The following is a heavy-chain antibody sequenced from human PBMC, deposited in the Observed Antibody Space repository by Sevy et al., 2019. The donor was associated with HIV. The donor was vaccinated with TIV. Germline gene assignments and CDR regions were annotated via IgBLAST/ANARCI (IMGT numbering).Heavy chain of an antibody. Sequence: SETLSLTCAVYGGSFSGYYWNWIRQSPGKGLEWIGENNHSGSTHYTPSLKSRVTISVATSKNQFSLRLNSVTAADTAVYYCARAPPVVVVPGAPSWFDPWGQGTLVTVSS. D-gene: IGHD2-2*01. CDR1: GGSFSGYY. V-gene: IGHV4-34*01. CDR2: NNHSGST. J-gene: IGHJ5*02. CDR3: ARAPPVVVVPGAPSWFDP.